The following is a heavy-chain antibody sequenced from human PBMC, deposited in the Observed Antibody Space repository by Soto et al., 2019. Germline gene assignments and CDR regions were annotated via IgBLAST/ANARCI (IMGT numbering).Heavy chain of an antibody. CDR2: ISSNGGST. CDR1: GFTFSSYA. J-gene: IGHJ3*02. D-gene: IGHD5-12*01. CDR3: ARGYSGYPFVEPAFDI. Sequence: GGSLRLSCAASGFTFSSYAMHWVRQAPGKGLEYVSAISSNGGSTYYANSVKGRFTISRDNSKNTLYLQMGSLRAEDMAVYYYARGYSGYPFVEPAFDIWGQGTMVTVSS. V-gene: IGHV3-64*01.